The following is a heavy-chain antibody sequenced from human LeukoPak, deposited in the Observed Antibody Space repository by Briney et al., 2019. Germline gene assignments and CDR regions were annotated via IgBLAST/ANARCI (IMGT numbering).Heavy chain of an antibody. CDR1: GFTLSSYA. CDR2: ISDTGNT. D-gene: IGHD2-15*01. J-gene: IGHJ4*02. Sequence: GGFLRLSCAASGFTLSSYAMSWVRQAPGKGLEWVSAISDTGNTYHADSVKGRFTISRDSSKNTLFLQMNRLRPEDAAVYYCAKAPVTTCRGAFCYPFDYWGLGTLVTVSS. V-gene: IGHV3-23*01. CDR3: AKAPVTTCRGAFCYPFDY.